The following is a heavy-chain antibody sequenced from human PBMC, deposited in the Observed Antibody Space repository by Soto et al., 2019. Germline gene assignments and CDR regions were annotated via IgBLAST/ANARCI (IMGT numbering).Heavy chain of an antibody. J-gene: IGHJ6*02. Sequence: QVQLVQSGAEVKKPGSSVKVSCKASGGTFSSYAISWVRQAPGQGLEWMGGIIPIFGTANYAQKFQGRVTITADESTSTAYMELSSLRAEDTAVYYCARGFPMVVAATRGYYSGMDVWGQGTTVTVSS. CDR1: GGTFSSYA. D-gene: IGHD2-15*01. V-gene: IGHV1-69*01. CDR2: IIPIFGTA. CDR3: ARGFPMVVAATRGYYSGMDV.